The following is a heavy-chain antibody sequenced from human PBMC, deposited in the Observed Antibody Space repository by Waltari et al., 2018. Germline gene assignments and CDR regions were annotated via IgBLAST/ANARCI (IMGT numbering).Heavy chain of an antibody. CDR1: GFTFSNFA. Sequence: QLLESGGGWIQPGGSLRLSCVASGFTFSNFAISWVRQAPGKGREGVSGIKSGGGKTYYADSVRGRFTISRDNARNRLYLQMNSLRDEDTAVYYCAKEIHTIGRPCFDCWGQGVRVTVSS. CDR3: AKEIHTIGRPCFDC. J-gene: IGHJ4*02. V-gene: IGHV3-23*01. CDR2: IKSGGGKT.